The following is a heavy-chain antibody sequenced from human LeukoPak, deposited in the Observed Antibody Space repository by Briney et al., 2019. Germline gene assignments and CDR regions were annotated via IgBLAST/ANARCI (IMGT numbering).Heavy chain of an antibody. J-gene: IGHJ6*02. CDR1: GFTFSSYS. Sequence: GGSLRLSCAASGFTFSSYSMNWVRQAPGKGLEWVSYISSRSGNIYYADSVKGRFTISRDNAKNSLYLQMNSLRDEDTAVYYCARIPGGYYYATDVWGQGTTVTVSS. V-gene: IGHV3-48*02. CDR3: ARIPGGYYYATDV. D-gene: IGHD3-16*01. CDR2: ISSRSGNI.